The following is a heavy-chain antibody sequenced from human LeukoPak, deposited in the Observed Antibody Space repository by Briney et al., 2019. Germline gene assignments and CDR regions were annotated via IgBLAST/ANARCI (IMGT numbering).Heavy chain of an antibody. Sequence: GGSLRLSCAASGFTFSDYYMSWIRQAPGKGLEWVSYISSSGSFIYYADSVKGRFTISRDNAKNSLYLQMNSLRAEDTAVYYCARDKYSSSPGFDYWGQGTLVTVSS. V-gene: IGHV3-11*04. J-gene: IGHJ4*02. D-gene: IGHD6-13*01. CDR1: GFTFSDYY. CDR2: ISSSGSFI. CDR3: ARDKYSSSPGFDY.